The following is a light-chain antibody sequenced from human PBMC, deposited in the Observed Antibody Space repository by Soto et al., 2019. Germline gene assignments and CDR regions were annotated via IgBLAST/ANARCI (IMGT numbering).Light chain of an antibody. CDR1: QSLSSSY. V-gene: IGKV3-20*01. J-gene: IGKJ1*01. Sequence: EIVVTQSPGTLSLSPGERASLSCRASQSLSSSYLAWYQQKPGQAPRILIYAASSRATGIPDRFSGSGSGTDFTLTISGLEPEDFAVYYCQQYDSSVRTFGQGTKVDIK. CDR3: QQYDSSVRT. CDR2: AAS.